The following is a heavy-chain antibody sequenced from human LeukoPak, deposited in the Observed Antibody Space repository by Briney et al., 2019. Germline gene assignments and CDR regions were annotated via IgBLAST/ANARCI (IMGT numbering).Heavy chain of an antibody. Sequence: PGGSLRLSCAASGFTFSNYEMNWVRQAPGKGLEWVSYISGSGSTIYYADCVKGRLTMYRDKAKDSLYLQMNSLRAEDTAVYYCARVRSGYSHENYFDYWGQGTLVTVSS. V-gene: IGHV3-48*03. J-gene: IGHJ4*02. CDR2: ISGSGSTI. D-gene: IGHD5-18*01. CDR1: GFTFSNYE. CDR3: ARVRSGYSHENYFDY.